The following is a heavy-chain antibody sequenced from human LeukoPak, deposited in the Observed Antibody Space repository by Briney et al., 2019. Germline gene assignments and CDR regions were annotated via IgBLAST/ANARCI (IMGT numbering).Heavy chain of an antibody. CDR2: IYYSGST. Sequence: SETLSLTCTVSGGSISSHYWSWIRQPPGKGLEWIGYIYYSGSTNYNPSLKSRVTISVDTSKNQFSLKLSSVTAAGTAVYYCAREEDAVDYWGQGTLVTVS. CDR3: AREEDAVDY. CDR1: GGSISSHY. V-gene: IGHV4-59*11. J-gene: IGHJ4*02.